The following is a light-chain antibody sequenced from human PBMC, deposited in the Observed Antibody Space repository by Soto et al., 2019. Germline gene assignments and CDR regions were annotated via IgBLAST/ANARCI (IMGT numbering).Light chain of an antibody. J-gene: IGKJ1*01. Sequence: DIQMTQSPSSLSASVGDRATITCRASQSINSYLNWYKQKPGKAPKLLIYAASSLQSGVPSRFSGSGSWTDFTLTISSLQPEDFATYYCQQSYSTPRTVGQGTKVESK. V-gene: IGKV1-39*01. CDR1: QSINSY. CDR2: AAS. CDR3: QQSYSTPRT.